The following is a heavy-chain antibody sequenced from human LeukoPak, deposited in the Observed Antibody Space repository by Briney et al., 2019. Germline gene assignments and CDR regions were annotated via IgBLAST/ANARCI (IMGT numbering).Heavy chain of an antibody. D-gene: IGHD5/OR15-5a*01. Sequence: PSETLSLTCTVSGGSISSSSYYWGWIRQPPGKGLEWIGNIYHSGITYYNHFNSSLKGRVTISIDTSKNQFSLRLTSVTAADTAVYFCATLVSTRYYFDYWGQGTLVTVSS. J-gene: IGHJ4*02. V-gene: IGHV4-39*01. CDR3: ATLVSTRYYFDY. CDR2: IYHSGIT. CDR1: GGSISSSSYY.